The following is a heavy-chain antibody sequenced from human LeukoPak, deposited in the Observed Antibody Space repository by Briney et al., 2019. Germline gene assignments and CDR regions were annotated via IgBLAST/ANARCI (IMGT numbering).Heavy chain of an antibody. CDR1: GFTFSSYW. V-gene: IGHV3-74*01. J-gene: IGHJ5*02. CDR2: INSDGSST. CDR3: ARVVSGFNWFDP. Sequence: GGSLRLSCAASGFTFSSYWMHWVRQAPGKGLVWVSRINSDGSSTSYADSVKGRFTISRDNAKNTLYLQMNSPRAEDTAVYYCARVVSGFNWFDPWGQGTLVTVSS. D-gene: IGHD5-12*01.